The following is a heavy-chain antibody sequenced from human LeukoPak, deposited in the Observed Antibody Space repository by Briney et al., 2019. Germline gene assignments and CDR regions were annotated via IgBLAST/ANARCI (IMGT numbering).Heavy chain of an antibody. V-gene: IGHV3-48*03. D-gene: IGHD1-26*01. CDR3: AREEGGNYFDA. CDR1: GFTFSSHA. CDR2: IGSSGTTI. J-gene: IGHJ4*02. Sequence: GGSLRLSCAASGFTFSSHAMSWVRQAPGKGLEWVSYIGSSGTTIYYADSVKGRFTISRDNAKNSLYLQMNSLRAEDTAVYYCAREEGGNYFDAWGQGTLVTVSS.